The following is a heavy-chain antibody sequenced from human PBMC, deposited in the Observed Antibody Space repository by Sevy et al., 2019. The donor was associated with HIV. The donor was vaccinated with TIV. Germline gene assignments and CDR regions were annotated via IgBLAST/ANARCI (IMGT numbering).Heavy chain of an antibody. J-gene: IGHJ4*02. D-gene: IGHD3-22*01. Sequence: GGSLRLSCAASGFTFSNYAMSWVRQAPGKGLEWVSAISDSGGSTYYADSVKGRFTISRDNSKNTLYLQMNSLRAKDTAVYYCAKDTPNYYDSTGYYFDYWGQGTLVTVSS. CDR1: GFTFSNYA. V-gene: IGHV3-23*01. CDR3: AKDTPNYYDSTGYYFDY. CDR2: ISDSGGST.